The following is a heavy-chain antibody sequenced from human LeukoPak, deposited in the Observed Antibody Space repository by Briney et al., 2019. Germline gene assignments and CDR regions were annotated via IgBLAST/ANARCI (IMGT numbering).Heavy chain of an antibody. CDR1: GFTFTNYA. D-gene: IGHD6-6*01. CDR3: ARDQTDIAARLPDC. Sequence: HPGGSLRLSCAASGFTFTNYAMNWVRQAPGKGLEWVSAIRASGGGTYYADSVKGRFTISRDNSKNTLYLQMISLRAEDTAVYFCARDQTDIAARLPDCWGQGTLVTVSS. J-gene: IGHJ4*02. CDR2: IRASGGGT. V-gene: IGHV3-23*01.